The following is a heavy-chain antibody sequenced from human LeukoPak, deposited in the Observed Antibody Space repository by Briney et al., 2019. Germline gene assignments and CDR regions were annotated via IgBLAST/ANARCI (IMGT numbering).Heavy chain of an antibody. Sequence: ASVKVSCKASGYTFTSYGISWVRQAPGQGLEWMGWISAYNGNTNYAQKFQGRVTMTTDTSTNMAYMELTSLTSDDTAVYYCARSVAGQGYWGQGTLVTVSS. J-gene: IGHJ4*02. V-gene: IGHV1-18*01. CDR1: GYTFTSYG. CDR2: ISAYNGNT. CDR3: ARSVAGQGY. D-gene: IGHD6-19*01.